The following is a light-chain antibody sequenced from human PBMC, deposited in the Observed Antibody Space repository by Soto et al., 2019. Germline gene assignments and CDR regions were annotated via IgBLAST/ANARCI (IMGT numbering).Light chain of an antibody. J-gene: IGKJ1*01. V-gene: IGKV3-15*01. Sequence: ITQSRATLSVSPGERVILSCRASQRISNDLAWYQQKAGQAPRLLIYDASTRATGIPARFSGSGSGTEFTLTISSLQSEDFAVYFCQQYNNWPPWTFGQGTKVDIK. CDR2: DAS. CDR1: QRISND. CDR3: QQYNNWPPWT.